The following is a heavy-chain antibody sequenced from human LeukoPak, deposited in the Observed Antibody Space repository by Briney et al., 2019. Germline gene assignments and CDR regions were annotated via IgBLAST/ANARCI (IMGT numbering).Heavy chain of an antibody. CDR2: IIPIFGTA. V-gene: IGHV1-69*01. CDR3: ARGRRVEMATNYYFDY. Sequence: GSSVNVSCKASGGTFSSYAISWVRQAPGQGLEWMGGIIPIFGTANYAQKFQGRVTITADESTSTAYMELSSLRSEDTAVYYCARGRRVEMATNYYFDYSGQGTLVTVSS. CDR1: GGTFSSYA. J-gene: IGHJ4*02. D-gene: IGHD5-24*01.